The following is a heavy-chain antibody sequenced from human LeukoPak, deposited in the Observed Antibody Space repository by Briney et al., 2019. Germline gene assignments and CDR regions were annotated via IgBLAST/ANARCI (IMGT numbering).Heavy chain of an antibody. CDR1: GGSFSGYY. CDR2: INHSGST. D-gene: IGHD6-13*01. Sequence: PSETLSLTCAVYGGSFSGYYWSWIRQPPGKGLEWIGEINHSGSTNYNPSLKSRVTISVDTSKNQFSLKLSSVTAADTAVYYCARRLYSSSGTYYFDYWGRGTLVTVSS. V-gene: IGHV4-34*01. J-gene: IGHJ4*02. CDR3: ARRLYSSSGTYYFDY.